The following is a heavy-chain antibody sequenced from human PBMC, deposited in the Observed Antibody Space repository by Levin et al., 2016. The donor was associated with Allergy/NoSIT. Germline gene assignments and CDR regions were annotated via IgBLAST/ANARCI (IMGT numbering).Heavy chain of an antibody. J-gene: IGHJ4*02. V-gene: IGHV3-73*01. CDR2: IRDKTDNYAT. CDR3: TRQVEVTSDY. Sequence: GGSLRLSCAASGFSISGSHMHWVRQASGKGLEWVAHIRDKTDNYATAYIASVKGRFTISRDESRNMVFLQMDSLKIEDTALYYCTRQVEVTSDYWGQGTLVTVSS. CDR1: GFSISGSH. D-gene: IGHD2/OR15-2a*01.